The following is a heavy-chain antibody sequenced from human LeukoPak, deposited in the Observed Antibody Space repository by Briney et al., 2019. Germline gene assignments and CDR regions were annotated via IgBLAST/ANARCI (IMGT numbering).Heavy chain of an antibody. CDR3: AKDIGPNYYDSSGYYYSGIDY. J-gene: IGHJ4*02. CDR1: GFTFDDYA. D-gene: IGHD3-22*01. Sequence: RGSLRVSCAASGFTFDDYAMHWVRQAPGKGLEWVSLISGDGSSTYYADSVKGRFTISRDNSKNSLFLQMNSLRTEDTALYYCAKDIGPNYYDSSGYYYSGIDYWGQGSLVTVSS. CDR2: ISGDGSST. V-gene: IGHV3-43*02.